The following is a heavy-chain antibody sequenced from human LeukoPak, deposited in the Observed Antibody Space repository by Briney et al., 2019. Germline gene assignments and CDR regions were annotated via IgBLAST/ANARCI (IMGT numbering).Heavy chain of an antibody. D-gene: IGHD6-19*01. V-gene: IGHV1-24*01. CDR3: GIPLSIGSLGD. J-gene: IGHJ4*02. CDR2: FDGEDGQT. CDR1: GYTLTDFS. Sequence: ASVKVSCKVSGYTLTDFSIHWVRQTPGTGLEWMGSFDGEDGQTLYAQKFQGRVTMTKDTSIATAYMELSRLTFEDTAVYYCGIPLSIGSLGDWGQGTLVTVSS.